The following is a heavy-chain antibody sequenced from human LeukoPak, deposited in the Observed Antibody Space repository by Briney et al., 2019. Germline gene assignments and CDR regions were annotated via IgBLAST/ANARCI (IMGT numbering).Heavy chain of an antibody. CDR1: GGSFSGYY. Sequence: SETLSLTCAVYGGSFSGYYWSWIRQPPGKGLEWIGEINHSGSTNYNPSLKGRVTISVDTSKNQFSLKLSSVTAADTAVYYCARARYDFWSAVGAFDIWGQGTMVTVSS. J-gene: IGHJ3*02. CDR3: ARARYDFWSAVGAFDI. D-gene: IGHD3-3*01. V-gene: IGHV4-34*01. CDR2: INHSGST.